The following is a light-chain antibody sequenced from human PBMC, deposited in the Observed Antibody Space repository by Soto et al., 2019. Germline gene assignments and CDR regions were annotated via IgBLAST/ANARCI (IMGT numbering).Light chain of an antibody. V-gene: IGKV1-12*01. CDR1: QGINNW. CDR2: AVS. J-gene: IGKJ4*01. CDR3: KQSSAVPLT. Sequence: DIHMTQSPSSVSASVGYRVTITFRASQGINNWLSCYQQKPGKAPELLIYAVSYLQSGVPSRFSGSGSGTDFTLTISSLQPEDFETYFCKQSSAVPLTFGGGTKVDIK.